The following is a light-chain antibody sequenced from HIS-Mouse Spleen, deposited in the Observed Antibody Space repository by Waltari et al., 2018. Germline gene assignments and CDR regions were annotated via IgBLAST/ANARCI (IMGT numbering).Light chain of an antibody. Sequence: QSVLTQPPSASGTPGQRVTISCSGSSSNIGSNYVYWYQPLPGTAPKLLIYRNNPRPSGVPDRFSGSKSGTSASLAISGLRSEDEADYYCAAWDDSLSGPVFGGGTKLTVL. CDR1: SSNIGSNY. J-gene: IGLJ3*02. CDR3: AAWDDSLSGPV. CDR2: RNN. V-gene: IGLV1-47*01.